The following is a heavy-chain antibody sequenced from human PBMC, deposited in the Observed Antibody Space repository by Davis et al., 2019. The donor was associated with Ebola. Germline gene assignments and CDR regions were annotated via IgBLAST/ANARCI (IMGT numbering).Heavy chain of an antibody. CDR2: IRSKRYDGTT. V-gene: IGHV3-49*04. J-gene: IGHJ4*02. Sequence: GESLKISCTTSGFTFGDYAMTWVRQAPGKGLEWVGFIRSKRYDGTTQYAASVKGRFTISRDDSKSIAYLQINSLKTEDTAVYYCAREAPIAAAGDYWGQGTLVTVSS. CDR3: AREAPIAAAGDY. D-gene: IGHD6-13*01. CDR1: GFTFGDYA.